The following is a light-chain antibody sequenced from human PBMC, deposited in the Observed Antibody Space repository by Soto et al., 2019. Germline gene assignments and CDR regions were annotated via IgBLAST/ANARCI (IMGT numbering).Light chain of an antibody. J-gene: IGKJ5*01. CDR3: QQHGSSIT. Sequence: EIVLPQSPGPPSLSTGDGATLSCRASQSVSSIYLAWYQQKPGQAPRLLIYGASTRATGIPDRFSGSGSGTDLTLTISRLEPPDFAVYYCQQHGSSITFGQGTRLEIK. V-gene: IGKV3-20*01. CDR1: QSVSSIY. CDR2: GAS.